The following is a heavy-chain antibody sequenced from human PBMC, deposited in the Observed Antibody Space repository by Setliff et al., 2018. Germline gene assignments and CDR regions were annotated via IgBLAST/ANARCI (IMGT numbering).Heavy chain of an antibody. V-gene: IGHV4-59*01. CDR2: VRYNGRA. CDR3: TRVIDAFYNYPDV. CDR1: GGSISPYY. J-gene: IGHJ6*04. D-gene: IGHD2-21*01. Sequence: SETLSLTCSVSGGSISPYYWSWIRQSPGTRLEFIAHVRYNGRADYNPSLKSRASISIDTSKRQFSLKLRSLAAADTAIYYCTRVIDAFYNYPDVWGKGIRVTVSS.